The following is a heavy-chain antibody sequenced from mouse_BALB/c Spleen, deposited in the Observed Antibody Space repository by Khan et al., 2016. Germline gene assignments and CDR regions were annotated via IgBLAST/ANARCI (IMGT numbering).Heavy chain of an antibody. D-gene: IGHD2-3*01. J-gene: IGHJ2*01. CDR3: AGYDGYLSDY. Sequence: EVQLQESAPSLVKPSQTLSLTCSVTGDSIPSGYWNWTRKFPGNKLEYMKYISYSNSTYFNPTLKNRLFITQDTSKNQYYLQLNSVTTEDTATYXCAGYDGYLSDYCRQGTTLTGCS. CDR1: GDSIPSGY. CDR2: ISYSNST. V-gene: IGHV3-8*02.